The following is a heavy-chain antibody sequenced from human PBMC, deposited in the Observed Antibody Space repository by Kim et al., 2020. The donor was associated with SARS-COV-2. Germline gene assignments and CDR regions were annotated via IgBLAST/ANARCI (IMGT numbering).Heavy chain of an antibody. CDR1: GGSFSGYY. D-gene: IGHD1-26*01. CDR3: ARGRGGATPAPRY. J-gene: IGHJ4*02. V-gene: IGHV4-34*01. CDR2: INHSGST. Sequence: SETLSLTCAVYGGSFSGYYWSWIRQPPGKGLEWIGEINHSGSTNYNPSLKSRVTISVDTSKNQFSLKLSSVTAADTAVYYCARGRGGATPAPRYWGQGTL.